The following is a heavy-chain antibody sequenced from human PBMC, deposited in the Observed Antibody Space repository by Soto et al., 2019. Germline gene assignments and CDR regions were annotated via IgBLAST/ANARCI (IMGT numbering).Heavy chain of an antibody. CDR2: IYYSGSS. D-gene: IGHD3-3*01. V-gene: IGHV4-39*01. J-gene: IGHJ4*02. Sequence: QLQLQESGPGLVKPSETLSLTCTVSGGSMSSSSYYWGWIRQPPGTGLEWVGSIYYSGSSYYNPSLKSRVTISVDTSKYQFSLRLSSVTAADTAVYYCARHDRQGSTYYDFWSGYYPFDYWGQGTLVTVSS. CDR3: ARHDRQGSTYYDFWSGYYPFDY. CDR1: GGSMSSSSYY.